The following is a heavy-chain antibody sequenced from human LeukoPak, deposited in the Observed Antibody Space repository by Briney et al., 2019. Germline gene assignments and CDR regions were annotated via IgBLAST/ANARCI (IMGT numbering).Heavy chain of an antibody. V-gene: IGHV3-74*01. CDR3: AKEQNYYDSSGYYPESFDY. CDR2: INSDGSST. J-gene: IGHJ4*02. D-gene: IGHD3-22*01. Sequence: QPGGSLRLSCAASGFTFSSHWMHWVRQAPGKGLVWVSRINSDGSSTSYADSVKGRFTISRDNAKNTLYLQMNSLRAEDTAVYYCAKEQNYYDSSGYYPESFDYWGQGTLVTVSS. CDR1: GFTFSSHW.